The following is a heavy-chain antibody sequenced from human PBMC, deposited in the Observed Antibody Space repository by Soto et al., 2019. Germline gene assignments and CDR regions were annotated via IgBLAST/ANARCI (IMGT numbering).Heavy chain of an antibody. CDR3: TTGSSSSPEYYYYGMDV. CDR2: IKSKTDGGTT. CDR1: GFTFSNAW. D-gene: IGHD6-6*01. J-gene: IGHJ6*02. V-gene: IGHV3-15*01. Sequence: GGSLRLSCAASGFTFSNAWMSWVRQAPGKGLEWVGRIKSKTDGGTTDYAAPVKGRFTISRDDSKNTLYLQMNSLKTEDTAVYYCTTGSSSSPEYYYYGMDVWGQGTTGTVSS.